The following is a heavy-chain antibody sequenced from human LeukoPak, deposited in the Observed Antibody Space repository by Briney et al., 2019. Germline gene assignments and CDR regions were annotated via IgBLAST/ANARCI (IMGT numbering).Heavy chain of an antibody. Sequence: PGGSLRLSCAASGFTFSSYWMHWVREAPGKGLVWVSRINTDGSSTSYADSVKGRFTISRDNAKNTLYLQMNSLRAEDTAVYYCARDRITMVLGADNLFDYWGQGTLVTVSS. D-gene: IGHD3-10*01. J-gene: IGHJ4*02. CDR1: GFTFSSYW. CDR2: INTDGSST. CDR3: ARDRITMVLGADNLFDY. V-gene: IGHV3-74*01.